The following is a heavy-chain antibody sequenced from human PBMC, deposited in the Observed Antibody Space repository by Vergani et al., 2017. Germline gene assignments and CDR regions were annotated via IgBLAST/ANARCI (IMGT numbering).Heavy chain of an antibody. CDR2: IYTSGST. Sequence: QVQLQESGPGLVKPSQTLSLTCTVSGGSISSGGYYWSWIRQPPGKGLEWIGYIYTSGSTNYNPSLKSRVTISVDTSKNQFSLKLSSVTAADTAVYYCASPSRLANAFDIWGQGTMVTVSS. CDR3: ASPSRLANAFDI. CDR1: GGSISSGGYY. V-gene: IGHV4-61*02. J-gene: IGHJ3*02.